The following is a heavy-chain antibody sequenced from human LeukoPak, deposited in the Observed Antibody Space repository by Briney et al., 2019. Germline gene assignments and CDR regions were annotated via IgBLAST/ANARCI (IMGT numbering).Heavy chain of an antibody. V-gene: IGHV1-18*01. J-gene: IGHJ4*02. CDR2: ISAYNGNT. D-gene: IGHD6-13*01. CDR3: ARGSTSIAAAGISDY. Sequence: ASVKVSCKASGYTFTSYGISWVRQAPEQGLEWMGWISAYNGNTNYAQKLQGRVTMTTDTSTSTAYMELRSLRSDDTAVYYCARGSTSIAAAGISDYWGQGTLVTVSS. CDR1: GYTFTSYG.